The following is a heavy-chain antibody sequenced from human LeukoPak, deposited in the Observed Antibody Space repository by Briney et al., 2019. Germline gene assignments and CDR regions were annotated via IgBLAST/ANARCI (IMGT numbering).Heavy chain of an antibody. CDR3: ARYNGTYYTY. CDR2: IFYTGTT. CDR1: GGSICSFY. V-gene: IGHV4-59*01. D-gene: IGHD1-26*01. Sequence: SETLSLTCTVSGGSICSFYWSWIRQPPGKGLEWIGYIFYTGTTNYNPSLKSRDTISVDTSKNQFSLKLSSVTAADTAVYYCARYNGTYYTYWGEGTLVTVSP. J-gene: IGHJ4*01.